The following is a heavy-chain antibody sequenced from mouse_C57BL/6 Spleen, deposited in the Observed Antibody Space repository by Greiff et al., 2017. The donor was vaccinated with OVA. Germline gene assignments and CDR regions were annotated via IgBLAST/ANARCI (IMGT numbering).Heavy chain of an antibody. CDR2: IYPGDGDT. CDR1: GYAFSSYW. CDR3: ARERGDGITTVRTYFDV. J-gene: IGHJ1*03. Sequence: VKLMESGAELVKPGASVKISCKASGYAFSSYWMNWVKQRPGKGLEWIGQIYPGDGDTNYNGKFKGKATLTADKSSSTAYMQLSSLTSEDSAVYFCARERGDGITTVRTYFDVWGTGTTVTVSS. V-gene: IGHV1-80*01. D-gene: IGHD1-1*01.